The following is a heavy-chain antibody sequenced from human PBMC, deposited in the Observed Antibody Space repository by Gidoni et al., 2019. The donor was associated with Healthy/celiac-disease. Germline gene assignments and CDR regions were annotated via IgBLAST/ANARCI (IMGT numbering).Heavy chain of an antibody. Sequence: EVRLLESGGGLVKPGGSLGLSCPPSGFTFISLSLNWVRQAPGKGLEWVSSISSSSSYIYYADSVKGRFTISRDNAKNSLYLQMNSLRAEDTAVYYCARVSAITMVDFGFDAFDIWGQGTMVTVSS. D-gene: IGHD3-10*01. V-gene: IGHV3-21*01. CDR3: ARVSAITMVDFGFDAFDI. J-gene: IGHJ3*02. CDR1: GFTFISLS. CDR2: ISSSSSYI.